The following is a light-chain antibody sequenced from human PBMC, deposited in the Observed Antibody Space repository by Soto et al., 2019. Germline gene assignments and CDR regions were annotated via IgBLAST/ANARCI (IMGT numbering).Light chain of an antibody. CDR3: QQLNSYPLS. CDR1: QSISNH. CDR2: AAS. J-gene: IGKJ4*01. V-gene: IGKV1-39*01. Sequence: DIQMTQSPSSLSASVEDRVIITCRASQSISNHLNWYQQKPGKAPKLLIFAASSLQSGVPSRFSGSRSGPDFTLTISSLQPEDFETYYCQQLNSYPLSLGGGTKVDIK.